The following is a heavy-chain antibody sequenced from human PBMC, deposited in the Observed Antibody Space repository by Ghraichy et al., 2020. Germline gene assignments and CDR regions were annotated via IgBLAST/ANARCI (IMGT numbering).Heavy chain of an antibody. CDR3: TRLNHDSSGLLRFDY. D-gene: IGHD3-22*01. Sequence: SETLSLTCTVSGGSISSSTYYWGWIRQPPGKGLEWIGSVYYGGGTYYNPSLKSRVTISVDTSKNQLSLKLTSVTAADTAVFYCTRLNHDSSGLLRFDYWGQGTLVTVSS. V-gene: IGHV4-39*01. J-gene: IGHJ4*02. CDR1: GGSISSSTYY. CDR2: VYYGGGT.